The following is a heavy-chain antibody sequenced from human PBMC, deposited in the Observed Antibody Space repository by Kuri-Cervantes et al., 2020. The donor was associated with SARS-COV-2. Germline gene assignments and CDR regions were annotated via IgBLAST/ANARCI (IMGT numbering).Heavy chain of an antibody. V-gene: IGHV3-30*02. J-gene: IGHJ4*02. Sequence: GESLKISCAASGFTFSSYWMSWVRQAPGKGLEWVAFIRYDGSNKYYADSVKGRFTISRDNSKNTLYLQMNSLRAEDTAVYYCAKGSYYYDSSGYPYFDYWGQGTLVTVSS. CDR3: AKGSYYYDSSGYPYFDY. D-gene: IGHD3-22*01. CDR2: IRYDGSNK. CDR1: GFTFSSYW.